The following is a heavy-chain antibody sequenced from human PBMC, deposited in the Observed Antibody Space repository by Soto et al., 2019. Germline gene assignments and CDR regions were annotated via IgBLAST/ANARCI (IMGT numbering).Heavy chain of an antibody. D-gene: IGHD2-15*01. Sequence: PSETLSLTCTVSGDSISSGDYFWTWIRQHPGKGLEWIGYIYYSGTTYYNPSLKSRITISVDLSQNQFSLTLSSVTAADTAVYYCAREYCSGVNCYSGFNPHYFDYWGQGSLVTVSS. CDR1: GDSISSGDYF. CDR3: AREYCSGVNCYSGFNPHYFDY. V-gene: IGHV4-31*03. CDR2: IYYSGTT. J-gene: IGHJ4*02.